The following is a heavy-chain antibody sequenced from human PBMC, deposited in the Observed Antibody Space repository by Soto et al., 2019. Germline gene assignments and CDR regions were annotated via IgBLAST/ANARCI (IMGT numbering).Heavy chain of an antibody. D-gene: IGHD3-22*01. J-gene: IGHJ4*02. CDR3: ARAYYYDSSGYV. Sequence: QVQLQESGPGLVKPSGTLSLTCAVSGGSISSSNWWRWVRQPPGKGLVWIGEIYHSGSTNYNPSLKSRVTVSVGKSKNPVALKLSSVTAADTAVYYCARAYYYDSSGYVWGQGTLVTVSS. CDR1: GGSISSSNW. CDR2: IYHSGST. V-gene: IGHV4-4*02.